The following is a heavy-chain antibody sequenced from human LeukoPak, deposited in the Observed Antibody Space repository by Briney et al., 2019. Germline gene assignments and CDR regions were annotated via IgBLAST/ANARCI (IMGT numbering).Heavy chain of an antibody. CDR1: GGSISSGSYY. CDR2: IYTSGST. D-gene: IGHD2-2*01. J-gene: IGHJ3*02. V-gene: IGHV4-61*02. Sequence: SETLSLTCTVSGGSISSGSYYWSWIRQPAGKGLEWIGRIYTSGSTNYNPSLKSRVTISVDTSKNQFSLKLSSVTAADTAVYYCASYCSSTSCYSSAFDIWGQGTMVTVSS. CDR3: ASYCSSTSCYSSAFDI.